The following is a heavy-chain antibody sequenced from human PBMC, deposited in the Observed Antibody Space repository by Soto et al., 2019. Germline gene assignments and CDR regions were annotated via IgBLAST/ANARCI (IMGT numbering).Heavy chain of an antibody. D-gene: IGHD2-8*01. CDR1: GYTFTSYD. Sequence: ASMKVSCKASGYTFTSYDIHWVRQATGQGLEWMGWMSPNSGATGYAQKFQGRVTMTRDTSISTAYMELSSLRSEDTAIYYCARGVDAGVDVWGQGSTVTVSS. V-gene: IGHV1-8*01. CDR3: ARGVDAGVDV. CDR2: MSPNSGAT. J-gene: IGHJ6*02.